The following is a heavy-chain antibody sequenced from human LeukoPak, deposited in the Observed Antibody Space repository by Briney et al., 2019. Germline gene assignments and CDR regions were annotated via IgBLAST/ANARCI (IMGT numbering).Heavy chain of an antibody. CDR2: INWNGRST. J-gene: IGHJ2*01. CDR3: ARGPYSSSWYWYFDL. Sequence: GGSLRLSCAASGFTFSSYSMNWVRQAPGKGLEWVSGINWNGRSTYFADSVKGRFTISRDNAKDSLYLQMNSLGVEDTAFYYCARGPYSSSWYWYFDLWGRGTLVTVSS. V-gene: IGHV3-20*04. CDR1: GFTFSSYS. D-gene: IGHD6-13*01.